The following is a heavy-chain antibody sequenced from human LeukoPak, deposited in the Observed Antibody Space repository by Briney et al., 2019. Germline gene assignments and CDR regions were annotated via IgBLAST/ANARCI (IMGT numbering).Heavy chain of an antibody. CDR1: GFTFSSYW. V-gene: IGHV3-7*01. D-gene: IGHD5-18*01. J-gene: IGHJ4*02. CDR2: IKQDGSEK. CDR3: AQIYTYGSSQFDY. Sequence: GGSLRLSCAASGFTFSSYWMSWVRQAPGKGLEWVANIKQDGSEKYYVDSVKGRFTISRDNAKNSLYLQMNSLRAEDTAVYYCAQIYTYGSSQFDYWGQGTLVTVSS.